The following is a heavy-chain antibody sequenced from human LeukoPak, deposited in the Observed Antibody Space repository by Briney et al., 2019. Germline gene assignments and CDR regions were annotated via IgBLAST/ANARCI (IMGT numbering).Heavy chain of an antibody. D-gene: IGHD5-12*01. J-gene: IGHJ4*02. CDR1: GFTFSSYG. CDR2: IQFDGSKT. CDR3: ARGRDSGYDLFDY. Sequence: SGGSLRHSCAASGFTFSSYGMHWVRQAPGKGLEWITAIQFDGSKTYYADSVKGRFTISRDQSKNTLDLQMSSLRAEDTAVYYCARGRDSGYDLFDYWGQGTLVTVSS. V-gene: IGHV3-33*05.